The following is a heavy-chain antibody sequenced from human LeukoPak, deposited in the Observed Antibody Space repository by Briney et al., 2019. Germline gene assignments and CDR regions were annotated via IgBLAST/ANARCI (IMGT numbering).Heavy chain of an antibody. CDR3: ARVTVMVPAAIPWDY. V-gene: IGHV1-18*01. CDR2: ISAYNGNT. J-gene: IGHJ4*02. Sequence: GASVKVSCKASGYTFTSYGISWVRQAPGQGLEWMGWISAYNGNTNYAQKLQGRVTMTTDTSTSTAYMELRSLRSDDTAVYYCARVTVMVPAAIPWDYWGQGTLVTVSS. CDR1: GYTFTSYG. D-gene: IGHD2-2*02.